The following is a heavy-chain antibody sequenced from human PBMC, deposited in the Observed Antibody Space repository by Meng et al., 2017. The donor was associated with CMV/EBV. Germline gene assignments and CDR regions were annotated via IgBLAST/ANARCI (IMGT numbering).Heavy chain of an antibody. Sequence: GSLRLSCAASGFTSSSYSMNWVRQAPGKGLEWVSYISSSSSTIYYADSVKGRFTISRDNAKNSLYLQMNSLRAEDTAVYYCARGIERFLEWFHYGMDVWGQGTTVTVSS. CDR1: GFTSSSYS. CDR2: ISSSSSTI. V-gene: IGHV3-48*04. D-gene: IGHD3-3*01. CDR3: ARGIERFLEWFHYGMDV. J-gene: IGHJ6*02.